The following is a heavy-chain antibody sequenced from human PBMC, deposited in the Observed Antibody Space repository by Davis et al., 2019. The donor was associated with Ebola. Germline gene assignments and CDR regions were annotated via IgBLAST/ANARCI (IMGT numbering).Heavy chain of an antibody. V-gene: IGHV3-23*01. CDR1: GFTFSNYA. J-gene: IGHJ6*02. CDR2: ISGSGGST. Sequence: GGSLRLSCAASGFTFSNYAMSWVRQAPGKGLEWVSAISGSGGSTYYADSVKGRFTISRDNAKNSLYLQMNSLRAEDTALYYCAKDTYYYYGMDVWGQGTTVTVSS. CDR3: AKDTYYYYGMDV.